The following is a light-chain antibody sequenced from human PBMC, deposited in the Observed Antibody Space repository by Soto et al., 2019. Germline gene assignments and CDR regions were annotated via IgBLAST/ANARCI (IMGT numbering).Light chain of an antibody. V-gene: IGKV3-20*01. Sequence: EIVLTQSPGTLSLSPGERATLSCRASQSVSSSYLAWYQQKPGQAPRLLIYGASSRATGIPDRFSGSGSGTDFTLTISRLEPEDFAVYYCQQYGSSVCTFGQGTKVEIK. CDR2: GAS. J-gene: IGKJ1*01. CDR1: QSVSSSY. CDR3: QQYGSSVCT.